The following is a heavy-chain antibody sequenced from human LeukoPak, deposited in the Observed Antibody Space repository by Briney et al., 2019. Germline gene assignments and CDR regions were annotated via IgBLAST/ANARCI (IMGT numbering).Heavy chain of an antibody. D-gene: IGHD2-2*01. CDR2: INPNSGGT. CDR1: GYTFTGYY. J-gene: IGHJ4*02. Sequence: ASVKVSCKASGYTFTGYYMHWVRQAPGQGLEWMGWINPNSGGTNYAQKFQGRVTMTRDTSISTAYMELSRLRSDDTAVNYCARDILWIVVVPAAMRDYWGQGTLVTVSS. V-gene: IGHV1-2*02. CDR3: ARDILWIVVVPAAMRDY.